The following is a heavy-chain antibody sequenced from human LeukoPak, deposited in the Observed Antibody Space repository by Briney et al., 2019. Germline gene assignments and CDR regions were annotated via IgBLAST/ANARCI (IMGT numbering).Heavy chain of an antibody. V-gene: IGHV3-23*01. CDR1: GFTFSSYA. J-gene: IGHJ4*02. Sequence: PGGSLRLSCAASGFTFSSYAMSWVRQAPGEGLEWVSAITGGGDSTYYADSVRGRFTISRDNSKNTLFLQMNSLRVEDTAVYYCAKGREQELSGDYWGQGTLVTVSS. D-gene: IGHD3-10*01. CDR3: AKGREQELSGDY. CDR2: ITGGGDST.